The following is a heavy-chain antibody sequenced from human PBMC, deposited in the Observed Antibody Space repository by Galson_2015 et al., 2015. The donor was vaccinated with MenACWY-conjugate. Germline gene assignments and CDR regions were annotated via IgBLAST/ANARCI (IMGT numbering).Heavy chain of an antibody. CDR3: ARDRSVTWGGFDY. J-gene: IGHJ4*02. V-gene: IGHV3-74*03. D-gene: IGHD7-27*01. CDR2: INTDGSGT. Sequence: QAPGEGLVWVSRINTDGSGTTYADSVKGRFTISRDNAKNTLYLQMNSLRAEDTAMYYCARDRSVTWGGFDYWGRGALVTVSS.